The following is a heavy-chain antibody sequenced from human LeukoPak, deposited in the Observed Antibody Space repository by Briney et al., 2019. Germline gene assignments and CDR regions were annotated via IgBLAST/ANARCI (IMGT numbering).Heavy chain of an antibody. J-gene: IGHJ4*02. CDR2: TRNKANSYTT. Sequence: GGSLRLSCAASGFTFSDHYMDWVRQAPGKGLEWVGRTRNKANSYTTEYAASVKGRFTISRDDSKNSLYLQMNSLKTEDTAVYYCARASPMVRGGGLDYWGQGTLVTVSS. CDR1: GFTFSDHY. V-gene: IGHV3-72*01. D-gene: IGHD3-10*01. CDR3: ARASPMVRGGGLDY.